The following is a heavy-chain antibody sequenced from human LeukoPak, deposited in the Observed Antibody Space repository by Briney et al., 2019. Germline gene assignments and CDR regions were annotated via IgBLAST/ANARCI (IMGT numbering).Heavy chain of an antibody. CDR3: ARHQVGSSYFGY. V-gene: IGHV5-10-1*01. CDR2: IDPSDSYT. Sequence: GESLRICCKGSGYSFTNYWISWVRQMPGKGLEWMGRIDPSDSYTNYSPSFQGHVTISADKSISTAYLQWSSLKASDTAMFYCARHQVGSSYFGYWGQGTLVTVSS. D-gene: IGHD6-6*01. J-gene: IGHJ4*02. CDR1: GYSFTNYW.